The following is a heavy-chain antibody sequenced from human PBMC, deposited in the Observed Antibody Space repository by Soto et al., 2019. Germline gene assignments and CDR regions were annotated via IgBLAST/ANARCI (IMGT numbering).Heavy chain of an antibody. CDR2: INPNSGGT. Sequence: ASVKVSCKASGYTFTGYYMHWVRQAPGQGLEWMGWINPNSGGTNYAQKFQGRVTMTRDTSISTAYIELSRLRSDDTAVYYCARVTSGTGELPGYWGQGTLVTVSS. J-gene: IGHJ4*02. CDR3: ARVTSGTGELPGY. CDR1: GYTFTGYY. D-gene: IGHD1-26*01. V-gene: IGHV1-2*02.